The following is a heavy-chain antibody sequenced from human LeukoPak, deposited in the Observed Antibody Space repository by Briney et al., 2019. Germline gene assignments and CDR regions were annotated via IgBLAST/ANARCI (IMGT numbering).Heavy chain of an antibody. Sequence: ASVKVSCKASGYTFTSYGISWVRQAPGQGLEWMGWINPNSGGTNYAQKFQGRVTMTRDTSISTAYMELSRLRSDDTAVHYCARRYCSGGSCPGRGMDVWGQGTTVTVSS. J-gene: IGHJ6*02. CDR3: ARRYCSGGSCPGRGMDV. CDR1: GYTFTSYG. V-gene: IGHV1-2*02. D-gene: IGHD2-15*01. CDR2: INPNSGGT.